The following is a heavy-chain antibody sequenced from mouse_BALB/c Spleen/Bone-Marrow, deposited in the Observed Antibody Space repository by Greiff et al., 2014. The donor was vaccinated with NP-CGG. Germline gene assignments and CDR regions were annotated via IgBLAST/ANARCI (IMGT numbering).Heavy chain of an antibody. CDR3: ARDGDYDWFAY. J-gene: IGHJ3*01. CDR2: INPYNDGT. Sequence: EVKLQESGPELVKPGASVKMSCKASGYTFTSYVMHWVKQKPGQGLEWNGHINPYNDGTKYNEKFRGKATLTSDKSSSTAYMELSSLTSEDSAVYYCARDGDYDWFAYWGQGTLVTVSA. D-gene: IGHD2-4*01. V-gene: IGHV1-14*01. CDR1: GYTFTSYV.